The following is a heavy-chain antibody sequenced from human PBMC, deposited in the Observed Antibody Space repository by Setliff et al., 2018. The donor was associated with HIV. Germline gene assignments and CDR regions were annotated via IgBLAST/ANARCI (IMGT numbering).Heavy chain of an antibody. CDR2: FYETGYT. CDR3: AAELGYCGGGRCYSEEY. CDR1: GDFISSDYY. D-gene: IGHD2-15*01. Sequence: PSETLSLTCTVSGDFISSDYYWGWIRQSPGKGLEWTGSFYETGYTYYNPSLKSRVIISVDTSKNQFSLKLSSVTAADTAVYYCAAELGYCGGGRCYSEEYWGQGTLVTVSS. V-gene: IGHV4-38-2*02. J-gene: IGHJ4*02.